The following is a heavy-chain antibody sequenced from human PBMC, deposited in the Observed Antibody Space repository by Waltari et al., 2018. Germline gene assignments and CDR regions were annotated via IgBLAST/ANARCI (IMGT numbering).Heavy chain of an antibody. CDR1: GVNFGDNA. J-gene: IGHJ5*02. D-gene: IGHD5-18*01. Sequence: EVQLVESGGGLVQPGRSLRLSCTISGVNFGDNAMSWFRQAPGKGLEWVGLIEGRPSGETTEFAPSAKGRFSLSRDDSKTIVHLQMNSLKTEDTAVYYCGGHGGYSTWGQGTLVTVSS. V-gene: IGHV3-49*03. CDR3: GGHGGYST. CDR2: IEGRPSGETT.